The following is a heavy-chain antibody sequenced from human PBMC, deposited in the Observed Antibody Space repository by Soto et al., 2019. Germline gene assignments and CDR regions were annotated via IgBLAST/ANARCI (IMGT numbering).Heavy chain of an antibody. V-gene: IGHV1-18*01. CDR2: IDTSNGHT. Sequence: ASVKVSCKASGYTFSRYAISWVRQAPGQGLEWMGWIDTSNGHTNYAQNFQGRVTLTTDTSTTTVFMELRSLRSDDTALYYCARCSTSCYSGFEYWGQGTLVTVYS. J-gene: IGHJ4*02. CDR3: ARCSTSCYSGFEY. CDR1: GYTFSRYA. D-gene: IGHD2-2*01.